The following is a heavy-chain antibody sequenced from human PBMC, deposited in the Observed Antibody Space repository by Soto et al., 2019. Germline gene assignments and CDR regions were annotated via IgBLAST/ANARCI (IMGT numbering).Heavy chain of an antibody. CDR3: AREGDYPAFDI. CDR2: IYYSGST. Sequence: SETLSLTCRVSGECISRCYPSWFRQPPGKGLEWIGYIYYSGSTNYNPSLKSRVTISVDTSKNQFSLKLSSVTAADTAVYYCAREGDYPAFDIWGQGTMVTVSS. J-gene: IGHJ3*02. CDR1: GECISRCY. D-gene: IGHD4-17*01. V-gene: IGHV4-59*01.